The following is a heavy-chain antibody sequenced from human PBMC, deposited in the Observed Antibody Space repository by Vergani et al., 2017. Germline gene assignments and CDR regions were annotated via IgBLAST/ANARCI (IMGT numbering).Heavy chain of an antibody. CDR1: GFTFNHYA. CDR3: AKANPRNSGYDYLYYYHAMDV. CDR2: ISGSGGST. D-gene: IGHD5-12*01. J-gene: IGHJ6*02. Sequence: EVQLFESGRDLLQPWWSLRLSCAASGFTFNHYAMNWVRQAPGKGLEWVSGISGSGGSTYYAGSVKGRFTISRDSSKNTLYLQMNSLSAGDTAVYYCAKANPRNSGYDYLYYYHAMDVWGQGTTVTVSS. V-gene: IGHV3-23*01.